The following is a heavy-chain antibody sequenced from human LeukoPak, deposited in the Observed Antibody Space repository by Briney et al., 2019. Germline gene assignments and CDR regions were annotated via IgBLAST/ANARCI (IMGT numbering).Heavy chain of an antibody. CDR2: ISWNSGSI. CDR3: AKDLYSGSYPDAFDI. CDR1: GFTFDDYA. D-gene: IGHD1-26*01. J-gene: IGHJ3*02. V-gene: IGHV3-9*01. Sequence: GGSLRLSCAASGFTFDDYAMHWVRQAPGKGLEWVSGISWNSGSIGYADSVKGRFTISRDNAKNSLYLQMNSLRAEDTALYYCAKDLYSGSYPDAFDIWGQGTMVTVSS.